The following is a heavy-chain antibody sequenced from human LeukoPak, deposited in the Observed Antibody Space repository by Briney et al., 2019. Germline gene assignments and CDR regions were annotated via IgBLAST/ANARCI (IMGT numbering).Heavy chain of an antibody. CDR2: INPNSGGT. CDR3: ARGLAAAGTCWFDP. D-gene: IGHD6-13*01. J-gene: IGHJ5*02. V-gene: IGHV1-2*02. Sequence: GASVKVSCKASGYTFTGSYLHRVRQAPGQGLEWMGWINPNSGGTNYAQKFQGRVTMTRDTSISTAYMELSRLRSDDTAVYYCARGLAAAGTCWFDPWGQGTLVTVSS. CDR1: GYTFTGSY.